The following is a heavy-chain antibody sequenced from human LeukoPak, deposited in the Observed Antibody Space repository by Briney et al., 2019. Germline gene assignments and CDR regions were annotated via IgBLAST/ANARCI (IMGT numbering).Heavy chain of an antibody. J-gene: IGHJ4*02. D-gene: IGHD6-13*01. CDR3: GRVTAAGTPYYFDY. Sequence: PSETLSLTCTVSGGSISSYYWSWIRQPPGKGLEWIGYIYYSGSTNYNPSLESRVTISVDTSKNQFSLKLSSVTAADTAVYYRGRVTAAGTPYYFDYWGQGTLVTVSS. V-gene: IGHV4-59*01. CDR1: GGSISSYY. CDR2: IYYSGST.